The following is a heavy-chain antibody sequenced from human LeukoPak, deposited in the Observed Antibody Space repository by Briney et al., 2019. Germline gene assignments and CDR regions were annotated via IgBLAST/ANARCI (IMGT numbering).Heavy chain of an antibody. Sequence: GGSLRLSCAASGFIFNSFGMYWVRQAPGKGLEWVAVISYDGSNTYYVASVKGRFTISRDNSKNTLYLQMNSLTTEDTAVYYCAREGAGGSSYYFESWGQGTLVTVSS. D-gene: IGHD2-15*01. CDR1: GFIFNSFG. CDR3: AREGAGGSSYYFES. CDR2: ISYDGSNT. J-gene: IGHJ4*02. V-gene: IGHV3-30*03.